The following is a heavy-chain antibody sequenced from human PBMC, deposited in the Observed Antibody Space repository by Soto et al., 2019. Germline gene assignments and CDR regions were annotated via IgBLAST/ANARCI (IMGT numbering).Heavy chain of an antibody. CDR1: GFSFSTYY. Sequence: GGSLRLSCAASGFSFSTYYMNWVRQAPGRGLEWVAAISPDGGDQYYLDSVKGRFTIFRDNAKNSLYLQMNSLRAEETALYYYRRVKTGGSDYWGHGTLVTVSS. J-gene: IGHJ4*01. D-gene: IGHD6-25*01. CDR3: RRVKTGGSDY. V-gene: IGHV3-7*01. CDR2: ISPDGGDQ.